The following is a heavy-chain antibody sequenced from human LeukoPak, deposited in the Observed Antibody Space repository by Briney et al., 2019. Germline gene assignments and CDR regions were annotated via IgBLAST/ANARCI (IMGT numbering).Heavy chain of an antibody. CDR1: GFTFSSYW. CDR2: INSDGSST. J-gene: IGHJ4*02. V-gene: IGHV3-74*01. Sequence: GGSLRLSCAASGFTFSSYWMHWVRQAPGKGLVWVSRINSDGSSTSYADSVKGRFTISRDNAKNTLYLQMNSLRAEDTAVYYCAREELLWFGELPRNWGQGTLVTVSS. CDR3: AREELLWFGELPRN. D-gene: IGHD3-10*01.